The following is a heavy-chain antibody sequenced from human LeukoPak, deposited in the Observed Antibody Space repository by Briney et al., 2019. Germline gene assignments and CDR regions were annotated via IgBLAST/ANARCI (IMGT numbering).Heavy chain of an antibody. V-gene: IGHV1-2*02. CDR2: INPDSGGT. CDR1: GYTFTLTDYY. J-gene: IGHJ6*02. Sequence: ASVKVSCKASGYTFTLTDYYIPWVRQAPGQALEWMGWINPDSGGTNYAQKFQGTVTMTRDTSLSTAYMELSRLRSDDTAIYYCARFTVTNFYYYGMDVWGQGTTVTVSS. CDR3: ARFTVTNFYYYGMDV. D-gene: IGHD4-17*01.